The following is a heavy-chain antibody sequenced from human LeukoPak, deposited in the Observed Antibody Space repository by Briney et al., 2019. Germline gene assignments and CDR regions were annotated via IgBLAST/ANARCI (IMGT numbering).Heavy chain of an antibody. V-gene: IGHV3-7*01. J-gene: IGHJ2*01. D-gene: IGHD3-22*01. CDR3: ARDPTLRYYYDSSGYYDNWYFDL. Sequence: GGSLRLSCAASGFTFSRFWISWVRQAPGKGLEGVAHIKKEGSEKYYVDSVKGRFTISRDKAKNSQYLQMNSLRAEDTAVYYCARDPTLRYYYDSSGYYDNWYFDLWGRGTLVTVSS. CDR1: GFTFSRFW. CDR2: IKKEGSEK.